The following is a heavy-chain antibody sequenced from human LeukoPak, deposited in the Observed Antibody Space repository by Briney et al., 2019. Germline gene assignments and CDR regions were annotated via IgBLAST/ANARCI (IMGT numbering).Heavy chain of an antibody. CDR2: FYSGGST. V-gene: IGHV3-66*01. CDR3: ARFSDWLFTYFDY. CDR1: GFTVSTKY. D-gene: IGHD3-9*01. J-gene: IGHJ4*02. Sequence: PGRSLRLSCAASGFTVSTKYMSWVRQAPGKGLEWVSLFYSGGSTYYADSVKGRFTISRDNSKSTLYLQMNNLRADDTAVYYCARFSDWLFTYFDYWGQGTLVTVSS.